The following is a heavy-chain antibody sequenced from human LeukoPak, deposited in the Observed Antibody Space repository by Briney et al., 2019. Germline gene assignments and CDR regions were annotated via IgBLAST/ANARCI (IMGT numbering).Heavy chain of an antibody. Sequence: GGSLRLSCAASGFTFSSYSMNWVRQAPGKGLEWVSSISSSSSYIYYADSVKGRFTISRDNAKNSLYLQMNSLRAEDTAVYYCARDAHYYDSSEVGYWGQGILVTVSS. CDR2: ISSSSSYI. J-gene: IGHJ4*02. CDR3: ARDAHYYDSSEVGY. CDR1: GFTFSSYS. D-gene: IGHD3-22*01. V-gene: IGHV3-21*01.